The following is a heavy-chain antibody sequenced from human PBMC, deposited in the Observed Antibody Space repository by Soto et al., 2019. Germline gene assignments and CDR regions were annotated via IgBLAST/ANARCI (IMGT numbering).Heavy chain of an antibody. J-gene: IGHJ4*02. CDR2: IQSDGSKK. V-gene: IGHV3-30*04. Sequence: GGSLRLSCAASGFTFSSYAMHWVRRAPGKGLEWVAAIQSDGSKKYYADSVKGRFTISRDNSKNTLDLQMDSLRAEDTGVYFCARDDCSSPSCYVYWGQGTLVTVSS. D-gene: IGHD2-2*01. CDR1: GFTFSSYA. CDR3: ARDDCSSPSCYVY.